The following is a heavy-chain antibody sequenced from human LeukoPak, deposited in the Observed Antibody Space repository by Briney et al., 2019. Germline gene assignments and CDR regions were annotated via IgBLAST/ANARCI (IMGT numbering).Heavy chain of an antibody. CDR2: ISSSGSTI. CDR3: AGSSGPNWFDP. V-gene: IGHV3-48*04. D-gene: IGHD3-22*01. J-gene: IGHJ5*02. Sequence: PGGSLRLSCAASGFTFSSYWMHWVRQAPGKGLEWVSYISSSGSTIYYADSVKGRFTISRDNAKNSLYLQMNSLRAEDTAVYYCAGSSGPNWFDPWGQGTLVTVSS. CDR1: GFTFSSYW.